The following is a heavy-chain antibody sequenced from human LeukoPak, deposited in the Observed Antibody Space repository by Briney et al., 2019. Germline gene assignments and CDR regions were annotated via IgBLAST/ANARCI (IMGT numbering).Heavy chain of an antibody. V-gene: IGHV3-30*18. J-gene: IGHJ4*02. CDR2: ISYDGSNK. D-gene: IGHD3-22*01. CDR3: AKSDFLGSSGYDY. Sequence: GRSLRLSCAASGFTFSGYGMHWVRQAPGKGPEWVAVISYDGSNKYYADSVKGRFTISRDNSKNTLYLQMNSLRAEVTAVYYCAKSDFLGSSGYDYWGQGTLVTVSS. CDR1: GFTFSGYG.